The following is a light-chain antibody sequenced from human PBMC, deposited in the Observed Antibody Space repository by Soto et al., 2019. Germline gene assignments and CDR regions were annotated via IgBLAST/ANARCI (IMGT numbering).Light chain of an antibody. V-gene: IGLV2-14*01. CDR2: EVS. Sequence: QSAPTQPASVSGSPGQSITISCTGTSSDVGGYNYVSWYQHHPGKAPKLVIYEVSNRPSGVSNRFSGSKSGNTASLTISGLQAEDEADYYCSSYTGSSTPVFGGGTKLTVL. CDR1: SSDVGGYNY. CDR3: SSYTGSSTPV. J-gene: IGLJ3*02.